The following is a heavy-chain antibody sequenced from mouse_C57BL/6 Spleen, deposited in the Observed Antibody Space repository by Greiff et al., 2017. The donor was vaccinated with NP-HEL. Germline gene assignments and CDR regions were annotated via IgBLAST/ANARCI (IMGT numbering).Heavy chain of an antibody. CDR3: ARSPYGNYGGN. D-gene: IGHD2-1*01. CDR2: IYPGSGNT. Sequence: QVQLKQSGPELVKPGASVKISCKASGYSFTSYYIHWVKQRPGQGLEWIGWIYPGSGNTKYNEKFKGKATLTADTSSSTAYMQLSSLTSEDSAVYYCARSPYGNYGGNWGQGTTLTVSS. J-gene: IGHJ2*01. V-gene: IGHV1-66*01. CDR1: GYSFTSYY.